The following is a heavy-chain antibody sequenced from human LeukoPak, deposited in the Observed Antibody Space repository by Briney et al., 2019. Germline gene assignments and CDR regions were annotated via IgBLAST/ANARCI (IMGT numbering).Heavy chain of an antibody. CDR1: GYTFTSYY. D-gene: IGHD6-13*01. V-gene: IGHV1-46*01. CDR2: INPSGGST. J-gene: IGHJ4*02. Sequence: ASVKVSCKASGYTFTSYYMHWVRQAPGQGLEWMGLINPSGGSTSYAQKFQGRVTMTRDTSTSTVYMELSSLRSEDTAVYYCARVRSWYGPFDYWGQGTLVTVSS. CDR3: ARVRSWYGPFDY.